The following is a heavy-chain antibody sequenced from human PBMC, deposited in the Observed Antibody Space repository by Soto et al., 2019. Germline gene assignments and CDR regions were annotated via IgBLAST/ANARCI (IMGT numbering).Heavy chain of an antibody. D-gene: IGHD6-13*01. V-gene: IGHV4-39*01. Sequence: PSETLSLTCTVSGGSISSSSYYWGWIRQPPGKGLEWIGSIYYSGSTYYNPSLKSRVTISVDTSKNQFSLKLSSVTAADTAVYYCARQGVEQQLVYGNWFDPWGQGTLVTVSS. CDR3: ARQGVEQQLVYGNWFDP. J-gene: IGHJ5*02. CDR1: GGSISSSSYY. CDR2: IYYSGST.